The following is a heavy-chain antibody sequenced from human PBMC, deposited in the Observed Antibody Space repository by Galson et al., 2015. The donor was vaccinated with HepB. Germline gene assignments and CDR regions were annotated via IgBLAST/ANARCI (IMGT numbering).Heavy chain of an antibody. CDR1: GFTFNNYW. Sequence: SLRLSCAASGFTFNNYWMSWVRQAPGKGLEWVASIKQDGIEKYYVDSVKGRFTISRDNANNSLYLQMNSLRAEDTAVYYCAREATKIWFGELGDNYFDYWGPGTLVTVSS. D-gene: IGHD3-10*01. V-gene: IGHV3-7*03. CDR3: AREATKIWFGELGDNYFDY. CDR2: IKQDGIEK. J-gene: IGHJ4*02.